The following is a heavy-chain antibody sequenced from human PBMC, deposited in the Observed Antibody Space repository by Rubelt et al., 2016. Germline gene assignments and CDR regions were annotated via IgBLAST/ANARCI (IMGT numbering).Heavy chain of an antibody. J-gene: IGHJ4*02. V-gene: IGHV1-69*04. CDR1: GGTFSSYA. CDR3: ARAGCSSTSCCLDY. D-gene: IGHD2-2*01. CDR2: IIPILSIA. Sequence: KASGGTFSSYAISWVRQAPGQGLEWMGRIIPILSIANYAQKFQGRVTITADKSTSTAYMELSSLRSEDTAVYYCARAGCSSTSCCLDYWGQGTLVTVSS.